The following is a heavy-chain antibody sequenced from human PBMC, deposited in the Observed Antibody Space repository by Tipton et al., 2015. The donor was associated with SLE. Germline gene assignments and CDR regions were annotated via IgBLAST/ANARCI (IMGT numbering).Heavy chain of an antibody. V-gene: IGHV4-59*08. CDR3: ARGMVTWRGAIIGVDV. D-gene: IGHD2-21*02. CDR1: GGSINSNY. CDR2: VSHGGDT. J-gene: IGHJ6*02. Sequence: TLSLTCSVSGGSINSNYWIWIRQPPGKGLEWIGYVSHGGDTNYNPSLKSRVTTSVAAANNQFSLILSSVTAADTAVYYCARGMVTWRGAIIGVDVWGQGTTVNVSS.